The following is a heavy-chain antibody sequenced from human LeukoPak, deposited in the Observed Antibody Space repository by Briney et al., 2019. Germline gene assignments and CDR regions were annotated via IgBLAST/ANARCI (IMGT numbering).Heavy chain of an antibody. V-gene: IGHV4-34*01. CDR2: INHSGST. D-gene: IGHD3-22*01. CDR3: ARDFNYYDSSGYPI. Sequence: PSETLSLTCAVYGGSFSGYYWSWIRQPPGKGLEWIGEINHSGSTNYNPSLKSRVTISVDTSKNQFSLKLSSVTAADTAVYYCARDFNYYDSSGYPIWGQGTLVTVSS. CDR1: GGSFSGYY. J-gene: IGHJ4*02.